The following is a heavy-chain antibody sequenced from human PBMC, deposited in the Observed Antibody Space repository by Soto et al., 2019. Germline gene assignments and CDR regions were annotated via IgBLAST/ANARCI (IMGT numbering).Heavy chain of an antibody. V-gene: IGHV3-9*01. D-gene: IGHD1-26*01. Sequence: GGSLRLSCAASGFTFDDYAMHWVRQAPGKGLEWVSGISWNSGSIGYADSVKGRFTISRDNAKNSLYLQMNSLRAEDTALYYCARRSDFDCWGQGTLVTVSS. CDR1: GFTFDDYA. J-gene: IGHJ4*02. CDR3: ARRSDFDC. CDR2: ISWNSGSI.